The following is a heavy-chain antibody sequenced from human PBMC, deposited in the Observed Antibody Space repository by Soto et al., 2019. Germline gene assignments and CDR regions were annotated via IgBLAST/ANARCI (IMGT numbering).Heavy chain of an antibody. CDR3: GRDGRAARPAPYCYYYYGMDV. CDR1: GYTFTGYA. D-gene: IGHD6-6*01. CDR2: INAGNGNT. Sequence: ASVKVSCKASGYTFTGYAMHWVRQAPGQRLEWMGWINAGNGNTKYSQKFQGRVTITRDTSASTAYMELSSLRSEDTAVYHCGRDGRAARPAPYCYYYYGMDVWGQGTTVTVSS. J-gene: IGHJ6*02. V-gene: IGHV1-3*01.